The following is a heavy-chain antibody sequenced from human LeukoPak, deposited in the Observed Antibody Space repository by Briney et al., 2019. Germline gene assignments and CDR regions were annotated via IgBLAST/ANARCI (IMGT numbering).Heavy chain of an antibody. CDR1: GGTFSSYA. D-gene: IGHD2-2*01. J-gene: IGHJ3*02. Sequence: SVKVSCKASGGTFSSYAISWVRQAPGHGLEWMGGIIPIFGTANYAQKFQGRVTITADESTSTAYMELSSLRSEDTAVHYCARASPLRCSSTSCGLSAFDIWGQGTMVTVSS. CDR2: IIPIFGTA. V-gene: IGHV1-69*01. CDR3: ARASPLRCSSTSCGLSAFDI.